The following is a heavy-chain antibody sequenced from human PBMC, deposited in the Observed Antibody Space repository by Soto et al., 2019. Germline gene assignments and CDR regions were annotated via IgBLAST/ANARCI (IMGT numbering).Heavy chain of an antibody. Sequence: SETLSLTCTVSGGSFSSFFWSWIRQPPGRGVEWIGYLYYGGSTLYSPSLKSRVTISVDTSQNQFSLNLMSVTAADTAISYCARLRHGWTFFDSWAQGTLVTVSS. CDR1: GGSFSSFF. V-gene: IGHV4-59*01. D-gene: IGHD6-19*01. CDR2: LYYGGST. J-gene: IGHJ4*02. CDR3: ARLRHGWTFFDS.